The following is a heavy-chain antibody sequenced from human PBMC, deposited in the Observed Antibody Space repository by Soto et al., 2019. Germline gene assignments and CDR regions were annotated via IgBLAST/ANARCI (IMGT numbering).Heavy chain of an antibody. V-gene: IGHV1-2*02. CDR3: ARHYYDSSGYYLNNWFDP. CDR1: GYTFTGYY. D-gene: IGHD3-22*01. CDR2: INPNSGGT. Sequence: GASVKVSCKASGYTFTGYYMHWVRQAPGQGLGWMGWINPNSGGTNYAQKFQGRVTMTRDTSISTAYMELSRLRSDDTAVYYCARHYYDSSGYYLNNWFDPWGQGTLVTVSS. J-gene: IGHJ5*02.